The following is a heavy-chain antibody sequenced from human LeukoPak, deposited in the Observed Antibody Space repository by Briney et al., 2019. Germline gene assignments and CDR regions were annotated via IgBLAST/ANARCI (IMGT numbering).Heavy chain of an antibody. D-gene: IGHD6-13*01. CDR3: AKGPYSDSSEWFQY. CDR2: ISGTGGRT. CDR1: GFSFSSYV. J-gene: IGHJ1*01. V-gene: IGHV3-23*01. Sequence: GGSLRLSCAASGFSFSSYVMGWVRQAPGKGLEWVSSISGTGGRTYYADSVKGRFTISRDNSRNTLSLQMNSLRVEDAAVYFCAKGPYSDSSEWFQYWGQGTLVTVSS.